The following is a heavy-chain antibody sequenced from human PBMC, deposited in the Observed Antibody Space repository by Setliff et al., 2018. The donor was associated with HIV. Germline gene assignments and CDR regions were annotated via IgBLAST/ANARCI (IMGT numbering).Heavy chain of an antibody. V-gene: IGHV1-24*01. Sequence: ASVKVSCKVSGYSLTELSIHWVRQAPGEGLEWMGGFDPEDDETVYAEKFQGRVTMTEDTSTDTAYMALSSLRSEDTAMYYCATSGFYDILTGPTPGVFDIWGQGTMVTGSS. CDR2: FDPEDDET. J-gene: IGHJ3*02. CDR3: ATSGFYDILTGPTPGVFDI. CDR1: GYSLTELS. D-gene: IGHD3-9*01.